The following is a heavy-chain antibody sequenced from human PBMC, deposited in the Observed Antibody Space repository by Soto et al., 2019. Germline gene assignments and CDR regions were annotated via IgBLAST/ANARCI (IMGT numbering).Heavy chain of an antibody. D-gene: IGHD6-19*01. J-gene: IGHJ5*02. CDR3: ARERTGIAVAGMSWFDP. Sequence: SVKVSCKASGGTFSSYAISWVRQAPGQGLEWMGGIIPIFGTANYAQKFQGRVTITADKSTSTAYMELSSLRSEDTAVYYCARERTGIAVAGMSWFDPWGQGNLVTVSS. CDR1: GGTFSSYA. CDR2: IIPIFGTA. V-gene: IGHV1-69*06.